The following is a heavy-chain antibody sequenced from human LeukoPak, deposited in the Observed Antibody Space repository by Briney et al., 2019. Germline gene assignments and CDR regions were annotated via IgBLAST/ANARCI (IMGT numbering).Heavy chain of an antibody. CDR1: GGSISPYY. D-gene: IGHD3-22*01. Sequence: PSETLSLTCTVSGGSISPYYWSWIRQPPGKGLEWIGYIYYSGSTNYNPSLKSRVTISVDTSKNQFSLKLSSVTAADTAVYYCARVDGSYDSSGYYSEYFQHWGQGTLVTVSS. CDR2: IYYSGST. CDR3: ARVDGSYDSSGYYSEYFQH. J-gene: IGHJ1*01. V-gene: IGHV4-59*01.